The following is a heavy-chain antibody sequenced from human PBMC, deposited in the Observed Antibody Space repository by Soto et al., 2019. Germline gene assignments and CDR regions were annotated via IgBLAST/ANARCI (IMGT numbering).Heavy chain of an antibody. D-gene: IGHD6-19*01. CDR2: IYYSGTT. V-gene: IGHV4-59*01. J-gene: IGHJ4*02. CDR1: GGSISSYY. CDR3: ARGYNGGWYLNDY. Sequence: SETLSLTCTVSGGSISSYYWSWIRQPPGKGLEWIGYIYYSGTTNYNPSLKSRVAISVDTSKNQFSLNLRSVTAADTAIYYCARGYNGGWYLNDYWGQGTPVTVSS.